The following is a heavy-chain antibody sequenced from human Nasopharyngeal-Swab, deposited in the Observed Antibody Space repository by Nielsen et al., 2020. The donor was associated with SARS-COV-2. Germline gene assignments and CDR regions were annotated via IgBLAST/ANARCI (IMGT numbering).Heavy chain of an antibody. CDR3: ARVLEVPPSDYYYYYMDV. Sequence: GESLKISCAASGFTFSSYAMHWVRQAPGKGLEWVAVISYDGSNKYYADSVKGRFTISRDKSKNTLYLQMNSLRAEDTAVYYCARVLEVPPSDYYYYYMDVWGKGTTVTVSS. J-gene: IGHJ6*03. CDR1: GFTFSSYA. CDR2: ISYDGSNK. D-gene: IGHD1-1*01. V-gene: IGHV3-30-3*01.